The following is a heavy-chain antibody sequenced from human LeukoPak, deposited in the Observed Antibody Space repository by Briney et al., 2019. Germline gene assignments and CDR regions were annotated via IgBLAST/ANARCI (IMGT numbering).Heavy chain of an antibody. CDR3: ARGIKYYSDSSGYYSYMDV. CDR1: GGSISSGGYY. D-gene: IGHD3-22*01. CDR2: IYYSGST. J-gene: IGHJ6*03. V-gene: IGHV4-31*03. Sequence: SQTLSLTCTVSGGSISSGGYYWSWIRQHPGKGLEWIGYIYYSGSTYYIPSLRSRLTISVDTSKNQFSLKLSSVTAADTAVYYCARGIKYYSDSSGYYSYMDVWGKGTTVTVSS.